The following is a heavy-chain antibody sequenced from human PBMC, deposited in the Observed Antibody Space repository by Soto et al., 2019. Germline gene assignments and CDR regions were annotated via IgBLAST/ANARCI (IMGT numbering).Heavy chain of an antibody. Sequence: VSGPTLVNPTQTLTLTCTFSGFSLYTSGVGVGWIRQPPGKALEWLALIYWNDDKRYSPSLKSRLTITKDTSKNQVVLTLTNVDPVDSATYYCAHRRYSGTYFFPFDYWGQGTLVTVSS. CDR3: AHRRYSGTYFFPFDY. V-gene: IGHV2-5*01. CDR2: IYWNDDK. D-gene: IGHD1-26*01. CDR1: GFSLYTSGVG. J-gene: IGHJ4*02.